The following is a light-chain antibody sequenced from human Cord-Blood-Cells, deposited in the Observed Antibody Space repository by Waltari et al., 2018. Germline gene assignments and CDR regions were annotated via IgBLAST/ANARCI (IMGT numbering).Light chain of an antibody. J-gene: IGKJ4*01. V-gene: IGKV1-27*01. CDR3: QKYNSAPPT. CDR2: AAT. CDR1: QGISNY. Sequence: DIQMTHSPSSLSASVGDRVTITCRASQGISNYLAWYHEKPGKVPKLLIYAATTLQSGVPSRFSGSGSGTYFTLTISSLQPEDVATYYCQKYNSAPPTFGGGTKVEIK.